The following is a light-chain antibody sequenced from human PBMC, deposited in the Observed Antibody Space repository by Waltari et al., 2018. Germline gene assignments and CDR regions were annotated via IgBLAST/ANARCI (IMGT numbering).Light chain of an antibody. CDR2: EDI. CDR1: GGSIANHY. Sequence: NFLLTQPRSVSESPGKTVTISCTRTGGSIANHYVHWYQQRPGSAPTTVIFEDIQRPSGVPARFSGSVDRSSNSASLTISGLQVEDEAVYYRQSYDPNPWVFGGGTQLTVL. J-gene: IGLJ3*02. V-gene: IGLV6-57*03. CDR3: QSYDPNPWV.